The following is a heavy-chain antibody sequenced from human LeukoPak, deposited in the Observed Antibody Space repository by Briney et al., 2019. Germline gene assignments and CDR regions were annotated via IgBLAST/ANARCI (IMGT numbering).Heavy chain of an antibody. D-gene: IGHD3-10*01. CDR3: ARELGDSGDFDM. Sequence: PGGSLRLSCAASGFTFRSYGIHWLPQAPGKALEWVTSIRHDVTYKFCADSVKGRFTISRDNSKNTVYLQMNSLRDEDTAVYYCARELGDSGDFDMWGQGTMVTVSS. CDR1: GFTFRSYG. J-gene: IGHJ3*02. V-gene: IGHV3-30*02. CDR2: IRHDVTYK.